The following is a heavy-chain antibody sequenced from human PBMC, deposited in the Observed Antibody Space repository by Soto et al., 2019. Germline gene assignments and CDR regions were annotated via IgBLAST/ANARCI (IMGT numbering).Heavy chain of an antibody. CDR3: ASGIQLWLRRINNGYSG. CDR2: IIPMFGTA. J-gene: IGHJ4*02. CDR1: GGTFSTYA. D-gene: IGHD5-18*01. Sequence: QVQLVQSGAEVKKPESSVKVSCKAPGGTFSTYAISWVRQAPGQGLEWMGGIIPMFGTANYAQRFQDRVTITADEATTTVYMELSSLRSEDTAVEFCASGIQLWLRRINNGYSGWGQGTLVTVSS. V-gene: IGHV1-69*12.